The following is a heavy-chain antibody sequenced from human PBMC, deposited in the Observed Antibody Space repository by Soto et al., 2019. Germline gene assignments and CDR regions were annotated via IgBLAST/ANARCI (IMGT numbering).Heavy chain of an antibody. J-gene: IGHJ5*01. V-gene: IGHV4-34*01. CDR1: AGSFRGHY. Sequence: PSERLCLTCSVYAGSFRGHYWSCIRQYPGKGLEWIPEINHRGSTDYNPVLNSRVTMSVDTSKNYFSLRLGSVTAADTAVYYCARGYPRPILSTALATSYWFDSWGQGGLVT. CDR2: INHRGST. D-gene: IGHD2-21*02. CDR3: ARGYPRPILSTALATSYWFDS.